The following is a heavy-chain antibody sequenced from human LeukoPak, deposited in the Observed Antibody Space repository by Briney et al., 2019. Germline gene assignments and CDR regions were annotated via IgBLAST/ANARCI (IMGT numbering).Heavy chain of an antibody. CDR1: GYTFTAYY. CDR2: IYPNSGAT. V-gene: IGHV1-2*02. J-gene: IGHJ6*03. CDR3: ARSLPDYYYYMDV. Sequence: ASLKVSCKASGYTFTAYYMHWVRQAPGQGLDWMGWIYPNSGATYHAQKFQGRVTMTRDTSISTAYLEMNELRSDDTAVYYCARSLPDYYYYMDVWGKGTTVTVSS.